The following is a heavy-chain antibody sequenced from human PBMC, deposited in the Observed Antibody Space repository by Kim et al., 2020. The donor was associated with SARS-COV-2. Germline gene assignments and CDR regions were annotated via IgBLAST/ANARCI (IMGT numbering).Heavy chain of an antibody. V-gene: IGHV3-30*18. Sequence: GGSLRLSCVASGFNFNNYGLHWVRQAPGKGLEWVAVISYDGSTQYYVDSVKSRFTNSRDNSKNTLYLHMSSLRTDDTAVYYCAKDGAYTDNWRAFDVWGQGTMVTVSS. D-gene: IGHD3-16*01. CDR3: AKDGAYTDNWRAFDV. CDR2: ISYDGSTQ. J-gene: IGHJ3*01. CDR1: GFNFNNYG.